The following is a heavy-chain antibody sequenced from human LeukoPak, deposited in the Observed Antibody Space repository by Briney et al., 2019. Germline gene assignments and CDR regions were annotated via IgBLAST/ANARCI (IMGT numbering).Heavy chain of an antibody. CDR3: ARGSLSGSYYYYYGMDV. CDR2: IIPILGIA. CDR1: GGTFSSYA. V-gene: IGHV1-69*04. D-gene: IGHD1-26*01. Sequence: GSSVKVSCKASGGTFSSYAISWVRQAPGQGLEWMGRIIPILGIANYAQKFQGRVTMTRDTSTSTVYMELSSLRSEDTAVYYCARGSLSGSYYYYYGMDVWGQGTTVTVSS. J-gene: IGHJ6*02.